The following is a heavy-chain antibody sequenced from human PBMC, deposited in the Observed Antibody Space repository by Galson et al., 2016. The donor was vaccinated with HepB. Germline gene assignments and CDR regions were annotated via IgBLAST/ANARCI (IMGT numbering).Heavy chain of an antibody. D-gene: IGHD6-13*01. CDR1: GVSTKSYY. J-gene: IGHJ5*02. V-gene: IGHV4-59*12. CDR2: IYYSGTT. CDR3: AREGSSWYQNWFDP. Sequence: TLSLTCTVSGVSTKSYYWSWIRQPPGKGLEWIGYIYYSGTTNYNPSLRSRVTMSVDTSKNQFSLNLSSVTAADTAVYYCAREGSSWYQNWFDPWGQGTLVTVSS.